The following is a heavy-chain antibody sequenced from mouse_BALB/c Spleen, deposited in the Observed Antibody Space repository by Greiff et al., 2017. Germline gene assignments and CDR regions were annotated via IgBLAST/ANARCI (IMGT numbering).Heavy chain of an antibody. V-gene: IGHV5-17*02. J-gene: IGHJ4*01. Sequence: EVQVVESGGGLVQPGGSRKLSCAASGFTFSSFGMHWVRQAPEKGLEWVAYISSGSSTINYADTVKGRFTISRDNPKNTLFLQMSSLRSEDTAMYYCASEKVRRYAMDYWGQGTSVTVSS. CDR3: ASEKVRRYAMDY. CDR2: ISSGSSTI. CDR1: GFTFSSFG. D-gene: IGHD2-14*01.